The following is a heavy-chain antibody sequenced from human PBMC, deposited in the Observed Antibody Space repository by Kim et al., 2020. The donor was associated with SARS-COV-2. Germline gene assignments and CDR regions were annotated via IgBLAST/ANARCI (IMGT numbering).Heavy chain of an antibody. J-gene: IGHJ3*02. V-gene: IGHV7-4-1*02. CDR2: INTNTGNP. Sequence: ASVKVSCKASGYTFTSYAMNLVRQAPGQGLEWMGWINTNTGNPTYAQGFTGRFVFSLDTSVSTAYLQISSLKAEDTAVYYCARVHVLLWFGGAFDIWGQGTMVTVSS. CDR1: GYTFTSYA. CDR3: ARVHVLLWFGGAFDI. D-gene: IGHD3-10*01.